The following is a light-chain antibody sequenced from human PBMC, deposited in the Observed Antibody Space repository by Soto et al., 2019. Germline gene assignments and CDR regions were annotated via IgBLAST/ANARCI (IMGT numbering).Light chain of an antibody. CDR2: ATS. J-gene: IGKJ4*01. Sequence: DIKMTQSPSSLSASVGDSVTITCRASQDISNSLAWYQQKPGKVPKVLIYATSILRSGVPARFSGSGSGTDFTLTISSLQPEDVATYYCQNYNCAPLTFGGGTKVEI. CDR3: QNYNCAPLT. CDR1: QDISNS. V-gene: IGKV1-27*01.